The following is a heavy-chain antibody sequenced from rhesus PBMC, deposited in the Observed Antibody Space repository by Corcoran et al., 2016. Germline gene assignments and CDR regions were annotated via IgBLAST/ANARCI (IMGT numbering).Heavy chain of an antibody. CDR3: ARSGNYDAGYFDY. CDR1: GGSVSRSNW. CDR2: ISGSSSST. D-gene: IGHD4-35*01. J-gene: IGHJ4*01. Sequence: QVQLQESGPGLVKPSETLSLPCAVSGGSVSRSNWWSWIRQPPGKGLEWIGYISGSSSSTYYNPSLKSRVTISTDTSKNQFSLKLSSVTAADTAVYYCARSGNYDAGYFDYWGQGVLVTVSS. V-gene: IGHV4-65*01.